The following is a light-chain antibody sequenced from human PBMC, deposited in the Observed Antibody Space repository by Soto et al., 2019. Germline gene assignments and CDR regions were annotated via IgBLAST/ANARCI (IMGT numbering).Light chain of an antibody. Sequence: EIVMTQSPATLSVSPGERATLSCRASQSVSNNLGWYQQKPGQGPRLLIYGASSRATAIPARFSGSGSGTEFTLTISSLQSADFAVYYCQQYNNWPITFGQVTRLEI. J-gene: IGKJ5*01. V-gene: IGKV3D-15*01. CDR1: QSVSNN. CDR3: QQYNNWPIT. CDR2: GAS.